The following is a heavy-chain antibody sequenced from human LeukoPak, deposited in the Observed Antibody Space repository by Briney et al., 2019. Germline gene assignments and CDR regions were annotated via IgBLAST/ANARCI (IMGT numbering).Heavy chain of an antibody. CDR1: AFTFNDYG. CDR2: ISYDGRNI. CDR3: ARDGSVTLLRGGQNGAFDL. Sequence: GGSLRLSCAASAFTFNDYGMHWVRQAPGKGLEWVAVISYDGRNIYYGDSVRGRFTISRDNFKNMVWLQMSSLRPEDTAVYYCARDGSVTLLRGGQNGAFDLWGQGTMVTVSS. J-gene: IGHJ3*01. D-gene: IGHD3-10*01. V-gene: IGHV3-30*03.